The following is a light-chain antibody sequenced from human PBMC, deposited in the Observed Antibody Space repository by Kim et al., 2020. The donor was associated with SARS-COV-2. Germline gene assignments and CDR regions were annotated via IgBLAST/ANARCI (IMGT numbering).Light chain of an antibody. V-gene: IGLV3-19*01. CDR1: ILRNYY. CDR3: NSRDNSGNHYI. CDR2: GKN. Sequence: LGHTIRITCQGDILRNYYPSWYQQKPGQAPVLVIYGKNNRPSGIPDRFSGSISGTPASLTITGAQAEDEADYYCNSRDNSGNHYIFGTGTKVTVL. J-gene: IGLJ1*01.